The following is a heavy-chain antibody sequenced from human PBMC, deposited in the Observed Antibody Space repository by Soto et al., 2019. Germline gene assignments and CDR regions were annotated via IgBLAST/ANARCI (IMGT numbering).Heavy chain of an antibody. V-gene: IGHV3-21*01. D-gene: IGHD5-12*01. Sequence: GGSLRLSCAASGFTFSSYSMNWVRQAPGKGLEWVSSISSSSSYIYYADSVKGRFTISRDNAKNSLYLQMNSLRAEDTAVYYCARAPVGLRPIIDYYMDVWGKGTTVTVSS. CDR1: GFTFSSYS. CDR3: ARAPVGLRPIIDYYMDV. CDR2: ISSSSSYI. J-gene: IGHJ6*03.